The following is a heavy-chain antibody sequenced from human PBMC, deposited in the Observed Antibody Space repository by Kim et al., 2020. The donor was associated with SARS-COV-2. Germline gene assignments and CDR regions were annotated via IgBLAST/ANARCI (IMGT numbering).Heavy chain of an antibody. Sequence: GESLRLSCAASGFTFSSYAMSWVRQAPGKGLDWVSAISGSGGSTYYADSVKGRFTISRDNSKNTLYLQMNSLRAEDTAVYYCAKLDRITMIVVVITGIDYWGQGTLVTVSS. CDR2: ISGSGGST. CDR1: GFTFSSYA. J-gene: IGHJ4*02. CDR3: AKLDRITMIVVVITGIDY. V-gene: IGHV3-23*01. D-gene: IGHD3-22*01.